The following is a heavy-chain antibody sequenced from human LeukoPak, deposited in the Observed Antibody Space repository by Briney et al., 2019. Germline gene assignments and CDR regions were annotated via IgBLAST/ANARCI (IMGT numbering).Heavy chain of an antibody. CDR1: GYIFTSYW. D-gene: IGHD3-9*01. V-gene: IGHV5-51*01. CDR2: IYPGDSDT. CDR3: ARRDILTGYLDY. Sequence: GAALQISCKGSGYIFTSYWIGWVRQVPGKGLEWMGIIYPGDSDTRYSPSFQGQVTISADKSISTAYLQWSSLKASDTAMYYCARRDILTGYLDYWGQGTLVTVSS. J-gene: IGHJ4*02.